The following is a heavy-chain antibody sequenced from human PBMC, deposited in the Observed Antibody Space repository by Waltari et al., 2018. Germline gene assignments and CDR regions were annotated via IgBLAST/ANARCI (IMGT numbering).Heavy chain of an antibody. CDR2: IKKDGSEK. V-gene: IGHV3-7*01. Sequence: EVQLVESGGGLAQPGGSLRLSCAASGLSFSNYWMTWVRQASGKGTGGGANIKKDGSEKYYMESVKGRFTISRDNAKNSLYLQMNNLRVEDTAVYYCTRGGRDSSWYWRDWGQGTLVTVSS. D-gene: IGHD6-13*01. J-gene: IGHJ4*02. CDR1: GLSFSNYW. CDR3: TRGGRDSSWYWRD.